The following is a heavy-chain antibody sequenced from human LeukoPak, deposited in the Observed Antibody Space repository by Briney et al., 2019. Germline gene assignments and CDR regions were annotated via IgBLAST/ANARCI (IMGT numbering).Heavy chain of an antibody. CDR1: GGSISSSSYY. CDR3: ARHRGGGPYGSGRTYNWFDP. CDR2: IYYSGST. D-gene: IGHD3-10*01. Sequence: SETLSLTCTVSGGSISSSSYYWGWIRRPPGKGLEWIGSIYYSGSTYYNPSLKSRVTISVDTSKNQFSLKLSSVTAADTAVYYCARHRGGGPYGSGRTYNWFDPWGQGTLVTVSS. J-gene: IGHJ5*02. V-gene: IGHV4-39*01.